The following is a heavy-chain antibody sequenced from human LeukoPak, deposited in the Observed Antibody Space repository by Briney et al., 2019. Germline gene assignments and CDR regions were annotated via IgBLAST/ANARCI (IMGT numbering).Heavy chain of an antibody. CDR2: ISWNSGSI. CDR3: AKAPSGYYGPTNWFDP. CDR1: GFTFDDYA. J-gene: IGHJ5*02. D-gene: IGHD3-22*01. Sequence: PGRSLRLSCAASGFTFDDYAMHWVRQAPGKGLEWVSGISWNSGSIGYADSVKGRFTISRDNAKNSLYLQMNSLRAEDTALYYCAKAPSGYYGPTNWFDPWGQGTLVTVSS. V-gene: IGHV3-9*01.